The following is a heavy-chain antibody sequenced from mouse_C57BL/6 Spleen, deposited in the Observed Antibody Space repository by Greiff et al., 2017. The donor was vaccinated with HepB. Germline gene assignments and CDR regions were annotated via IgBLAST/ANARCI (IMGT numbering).Heavy chain of an antibody. Sequence: EVQLQQSGAELVKPAASLKLSCTASGYNIKDIYIHWVKQRPEKGRERIRRTDPANGNTKYDPKFQGKATITADTSSNTAYLQLSSLTSEDTAVYYCRISTINAWGQGTTLTVSS. V-gene: IGHV14-3*02. J-gene: IGHJ2*01. D-gene: IGHD5-2*01. CDR2: TDPANGNT. CDR1: GYNIKDIY. CDR3: RISTINA.